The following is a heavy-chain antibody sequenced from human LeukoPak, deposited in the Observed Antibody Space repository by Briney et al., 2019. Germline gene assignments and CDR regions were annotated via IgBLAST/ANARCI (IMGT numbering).Heavy chain of an antibody. Sequence: KPSETLSLTCTVSGGSISSYYWSWLRQPPGQGLEWIGYIYYSGSTNYNPSLKSRVTISVDTSKNQFSLKLSSVAAADTAVYYCARAVAGMAFDIWGQGTMVTVSS. J-gene: IGHJ3*02. D-gene: IGHD6-19*01. CDR1: GGSISSYY. CDR2: IYYSGST. CDR3: ARAVAGMAFDI. V-gene: IGHV4-59*01.